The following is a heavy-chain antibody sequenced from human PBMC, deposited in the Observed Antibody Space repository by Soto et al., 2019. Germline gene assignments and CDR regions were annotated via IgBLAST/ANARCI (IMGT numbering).Heavy chain of an antibody. CDR1: GFPFSTTD. V-gene: IGHV3-23*01. J-gene: IGHJ5*02. D-gene: IGHD3-10*01. CDR3: AKNSGWFNT. CDR2: ISGGGETT. Sequence: EFQVMQSGGGLVQPGGSLRLACAASGFPFSTTDMSWVRQAPGKGLEWVSTISGGGETTYYADSVKGHFTISRDNFKNTVYLQMDGLRVDDTALYYCAKNSGWFNTWGQGDLVTVSS.